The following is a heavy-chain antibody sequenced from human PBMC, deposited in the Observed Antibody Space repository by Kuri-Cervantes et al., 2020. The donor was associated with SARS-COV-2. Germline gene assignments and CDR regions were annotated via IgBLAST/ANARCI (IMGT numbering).Heavy chain of an antibody. Sequence: SETLCLTCAVSGGSISSGGYSWSWIRQPPGKGLEWIGYIYHSGITYYNPSLKSRVTISVARSKNQFSLKLSSVTAADTAVYYCARESIAVAGTGGFDPWGQGTLVTVSS. V-gene: IGHV4-30-2*01. CDR3: ARESIAVAGTGGFDP. CDR2: IYHSGIT. D-gene: IGHD6-19*01. J-gene: IGHJ5*02. CDR1: GGSISSGGYS.